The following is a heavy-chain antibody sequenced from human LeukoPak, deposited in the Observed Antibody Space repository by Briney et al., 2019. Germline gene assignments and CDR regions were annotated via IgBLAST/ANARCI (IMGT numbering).Heavy chain of an antibody. V-gene: IGHV3-21*01. CDR1: GFTFSTYT. Sequence: AGGSLRLSCAASGFTFSTYTMCWVRRAPGKGLEWVSSISSSSTYIYYADSVKGRFTISRDNTKNSLYLQMNSLRAEDTAVYYCTRVSAAGTGGYGMDVWGRGTTVTVSS. D-gene: IGHD6-13*01. J-gene: IGHJ6*02. CDR2: ISSSSTYI. CDR3: TRVSAAGTGGYGMDV.